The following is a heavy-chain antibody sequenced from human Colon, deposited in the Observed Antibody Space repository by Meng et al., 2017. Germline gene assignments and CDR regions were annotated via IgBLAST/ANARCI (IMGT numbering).Heavy chain of an antibody. V-gene: IGHV3-33*01. D-gene: IGHD3-10*01. CDR1: GFTFSSYG. Sequence: GESLKISCAASGFTFSSYGMHWVRQAPGKGLEWVAVIWYDGSNKYYADSVKSRFTISRDNSKNTLYLQMNSLRAEDTAVYYCARELLWFGEQNDAFDIWGQGTMVTVSS. CDR3: ARELLWFGEQNDAFDI. CDR2: IWYDGSNK. J-gene: IGHJ3*02.